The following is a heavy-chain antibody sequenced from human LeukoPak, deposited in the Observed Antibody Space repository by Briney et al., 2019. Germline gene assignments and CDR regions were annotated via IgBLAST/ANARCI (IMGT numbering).Heavy chain of an antibody. D-gene: IGHD3-3*01. J-gene: IGHJ5*02. CDR3: MRSEVGRNWFDP. CDR1: GFTFSSYW. CDR2: INEDGSGK. V-gene: IGHV3-7*03. Sequence: PGGSLRLSCAVSGFTFSSYWMSWVRQAPGKGLEWVANINEDGSGKYYMDSVKGRSTISRDNAKNSLYLQMNSLRAEDTAIYYCMRSEVGRNWFDPWGQGTLVTVSS.